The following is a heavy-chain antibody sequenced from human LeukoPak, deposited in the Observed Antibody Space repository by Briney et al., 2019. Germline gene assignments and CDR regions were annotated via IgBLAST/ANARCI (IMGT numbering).Heavy chain of an antibody. CDR2: FDPEDGET. D-gene: IGHD6-19*01. CDR3: ATDLMYSSGQADY. V-gene: IGHV1-24*01. Sequence: GASVKVSCKVSGYTHTELSMHWVRQSPGKGLEWMGGFDPEDGETIYAQKFQGRVTMTEDTSTDTAYMELSSLRSEDTAVYYCATDLMYSSGQADYWGQGTLVTVSS. J-gene: IGHJ4*02. CDR1: GYTHTELS.